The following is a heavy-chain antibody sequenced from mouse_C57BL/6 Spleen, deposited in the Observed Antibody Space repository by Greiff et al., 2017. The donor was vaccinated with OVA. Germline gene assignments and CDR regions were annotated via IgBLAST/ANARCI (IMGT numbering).Heavy chain of an antibody. Sequence: QVQLKQPGTELVKPGASVKLSCKASGYTFTSYWMHWVKQRPGQGLEWIGNINPSNGGTNYNEKFKSKATLTVDKSSSTAYMQLSSLTSEDSAVYYCARFRELGGYWYFDVWGTGTTVTVSS. CDR2: INPSNGGT. V-gene: IGHV1-53*01. CDR3: ARFRELGGYWYFDV. J-gene: IGHJ1*03. CDR1: GYTFTSYW. D-gene: IGHD4-1*01.